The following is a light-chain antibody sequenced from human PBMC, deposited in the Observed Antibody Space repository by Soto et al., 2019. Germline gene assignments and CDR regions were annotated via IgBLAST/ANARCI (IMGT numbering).Light chain of an antibody. CDR1: NSDVGGYDY. V-gene: IGLV2-11*01. CDR2: DVR. Sequence: QSAPTQPRSVSGSPGQSVTISCTGTNSDVGGYDYVSWFQHSPGKAPKLIIHDVRERPSGVPDRFSGSRSGNTASLTISGLQPEDEADYYCCSYAGTYTFAVFGGGTKLTAL. J-gene: IGLJ2*01. CDR3: CSYAGTYTFAV.